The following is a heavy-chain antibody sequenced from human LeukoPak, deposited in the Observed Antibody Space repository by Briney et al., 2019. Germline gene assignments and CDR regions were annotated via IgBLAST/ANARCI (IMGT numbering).Heavy chain of an antibody. J-gene: IGHJ4*02. CDR3: ARGVVSYYDSSGYYFFDY. CDR2: IIPIFGTA. V-gene: IGHV1-69*13. D-gene: IGHD3-22*01. CDR1: GGTFSSYA. Sequence: ASVKVSCKASGGTFSSYAISWVRQAPGQGLEWMGGIIPIFGTANYAQKFQGRATITADESTSTAYMELSSLRSEDTAVYYCARGVVSYYDSSGYYFFDYWGQGTLVTVSS.